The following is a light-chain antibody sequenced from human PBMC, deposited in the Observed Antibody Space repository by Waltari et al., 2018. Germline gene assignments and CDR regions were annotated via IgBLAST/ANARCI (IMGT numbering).Light chain of an antibody. CDR2: RND. Sequence: QSVLTQSPSASGTPGQRVTISCSGSSSNIGDNVVNWYQQLPGKAPKLLIYRNDQLPSGVPDRFSAAKAGTSASLAISGLQSEDEADYYCATWDDRMNGHWVFGGGTKVTVL. CDR1: SSNIGDNV. V-gene: IGLV1-44*01. CDR3: ATWDDRMNGHWV. J-gene: IGLJ3*02.